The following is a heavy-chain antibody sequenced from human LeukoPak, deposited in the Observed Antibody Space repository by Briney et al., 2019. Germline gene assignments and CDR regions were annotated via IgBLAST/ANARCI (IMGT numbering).Heavy chain of an antibody. Sequence: GESLKISCKGSGYSFTSYWIGWVRQMPGKGLEWMGIIYPGDSDTRYSPSFQGQVTISADKSISTAYLQWSSLKASDTAMYYCARHRTLDYYYYYGMDVWGQGTTVTVSS. V-gene: IGHV5-51*01. CDR1: GYSFTSYW. D-gene: IGHD3-16*01. CDR2: IYPGDSDT. CDR3: ARHRTLDYYYYYGMDV. J-gene: IGHJ6*02.